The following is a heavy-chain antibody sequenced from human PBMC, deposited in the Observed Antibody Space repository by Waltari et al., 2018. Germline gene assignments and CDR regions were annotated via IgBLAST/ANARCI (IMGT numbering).Heavy chain of an antibody. Sequence: QVQLVESGGGVVQPGGSLRLSCAASGFTFSSYGMHWVRQAPGKGLEWVAFIRYDGSNKYYADSVKGRFTISRDNSKNTLYLQMNSLRAEDTAVYYCARGIAVADWGQGTLVTVSS. J-gene: IGHJ4*02. CDR2: IRYDGSNK. CDR1: GFTFSSYG. V-gene: IGHV3-30*02. CDR3: ARGIAVAD. D-gene: IGHD6-19*01.